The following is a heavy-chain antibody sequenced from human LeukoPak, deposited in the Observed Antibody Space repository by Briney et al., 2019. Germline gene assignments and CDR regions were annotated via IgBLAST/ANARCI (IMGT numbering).Heavy chain of an antibody. D-gene: IGHD3-10*01. J-gene: IGHJ4*02. CDR3: ARPRYGSGSYYFDY. CDR1: GGSFSGYY. Sequence: SETLSLTCAVYGGSFSGYYWSWIRQPPGKGLEWIGEINHSGSTNYNPSLKCRVTISVDTSKNQFSLKLSSVTAADTAVYYCARPRYGSGSYYFDYWGQGTLVTVSS. CDR2: INHSGST. V-gene: IGHV4-34*01.